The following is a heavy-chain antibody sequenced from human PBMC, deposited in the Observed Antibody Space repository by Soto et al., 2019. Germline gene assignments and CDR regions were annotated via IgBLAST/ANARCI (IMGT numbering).Heavy chain of an antibody. CDR2: FVPEDGET. CDR1: GYTLTELS. J-gene: IGHJ5*02. Sequence: ASVKVSCKVSGYTLTELSMHWVRQAPGKGLEWLGGFVPEDGETIYAQKFQGRVTITEDTSTDTAYMELSSLRSEDTAVYYCATATIRGFDPWGQGTLVTVSS. CDR3: ATATIRGFDP. D-gene: IGHD3-10*01. V-gene: IGHV1-24*01.